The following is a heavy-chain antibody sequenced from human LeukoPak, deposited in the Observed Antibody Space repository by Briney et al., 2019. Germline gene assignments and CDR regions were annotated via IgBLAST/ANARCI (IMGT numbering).Heavy chain of an antibody. CDR2: IWYDGSNK. J-gene: IGHJ4*02. Sequence: RSGRSLRLSCAASGFTFNSYGMQCLRQAPGKPLEWVAVIWYDGSNKYYADSVKGRFTISRDNSKNTLYLQMNSLRAEDAAVYYCARGALYYFDYWGQGTLVTVSS. V-gene: IGHV3-33*01. CDR3: ARGALYYFDY. CDR1: GFTFNSYG.